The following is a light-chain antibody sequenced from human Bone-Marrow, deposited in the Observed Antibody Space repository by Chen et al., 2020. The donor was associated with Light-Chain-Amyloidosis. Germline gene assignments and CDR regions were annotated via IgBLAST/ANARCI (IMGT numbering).Light chain of an antibody. V-gene: IGLV2-14*01. CDR2: EVT. CDR3: SSYTITNTLV. CDR1: SSDVGGDNH. J-gene: IGLJ1*01. Sequence: QSALTQPAYLSGSPGQSITISCTGTSSDVGGDNHVSWYQQHPDKAPKLMIYEVTNRPSWVPDRFSGSKSDNTASLTISGLQTEDEADYFCSSYTITNTLVFGSGTGVTVL.